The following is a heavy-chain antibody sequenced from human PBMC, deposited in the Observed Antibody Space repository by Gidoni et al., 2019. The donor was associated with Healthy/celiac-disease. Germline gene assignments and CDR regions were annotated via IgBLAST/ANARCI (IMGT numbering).Heavy chain of an antibody. V-gene: IGHV3-9*01. Sequence: EVQLVESGGGVVQPGRSLRRSCAASGFTFDDYAMHWVRQAPGKGLEWVSGISWKSGSIGYADSVKGRFTISRDNAKNSLYLQMNSLRAEDTALYYCAKDTAEPYYYGMDVWGQGTTVTVSS. CDR1: GFTFDDYA. CDR2: ISWKSGSI. J-gene: IGHJ6*02. CDR3: AKDTAEPYYYGMDV.